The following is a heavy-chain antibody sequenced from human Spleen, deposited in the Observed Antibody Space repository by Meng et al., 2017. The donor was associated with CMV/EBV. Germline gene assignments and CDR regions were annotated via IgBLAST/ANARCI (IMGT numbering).Heavy chain of an antibody. V-gene: IGHV1-18*01. CDR1: GYTLPRYD. J-gene: IGHJ4*02. CDR2: ITLYNGKT. D-gene: IGHD1-26*01. CDR3: ARSIVGATPNFDY. Sequence: KAAGYTLPRYDITWARQAPGQGLEWMCSITLYNGKTNHAQNLQCRVPVTADTSTSTAYMELRSLISDDTAVYYCARSIVGATPNFDYWGQGTLVTVSS.